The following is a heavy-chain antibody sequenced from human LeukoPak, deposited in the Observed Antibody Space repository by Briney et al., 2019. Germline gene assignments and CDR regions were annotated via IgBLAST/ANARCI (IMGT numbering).Heavy chain of an antibody. CDR1: GYIFSGYY. J-gene: IGHJ4*02. D-gene: IGHD5-12*01. CDR2: INPNSGGT. V-gene: IGHV1-2*02. CDR3: ERESGYGVFDY. Sequence: GASVKVSCKASGYIFSGYYMHWLRQAPGQGLEWMGWINPNSGGTNYAQKFQGRVIMTRDTSISTPYMELSRLRSDDRAGYYWERESGYGVFDYWGQGTLVTVSS.